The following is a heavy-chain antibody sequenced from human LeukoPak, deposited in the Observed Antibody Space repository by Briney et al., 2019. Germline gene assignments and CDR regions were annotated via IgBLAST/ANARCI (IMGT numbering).Heavy chain of an antibody. V-gene: IGHV3-11*04. CDR3: ARVAEAAAFDY. J-gene: IGHJ4*02. CDR2: ISSSGTTI. CDR1: GFTFSDYY. D-gene: IGHD6-13*01. Sequence: GGSLRLSCAASGFTFSDYYMSWIRQAPGKGLEWVSYISSSGTTIYYADSVKGRFTISRDNAKNSLYLQMNSLRAEDTALCYCARVAEAAAFDYWGQGTLVTVSS.